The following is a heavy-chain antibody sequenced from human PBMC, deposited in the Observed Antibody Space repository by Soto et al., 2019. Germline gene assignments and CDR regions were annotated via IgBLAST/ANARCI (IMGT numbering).Heavy chain of an antibody. CDR1: GGSINPYY. V-gene: IGHV4-59*01. CDR2: IYYRGSA. CDR3: VRANYFDL. Sequence: QVQLQESGPGLVKPSETLSLTCTVSGGSINPYYWSWIRQPPGKGLEWIGSIYYRGSANNNPSLKSRLTISVATSKNQFSLKLSSVTAADTAIYYCVRANYFDLWGQGTLVTVSS. J-gene: IGHJ4*02.